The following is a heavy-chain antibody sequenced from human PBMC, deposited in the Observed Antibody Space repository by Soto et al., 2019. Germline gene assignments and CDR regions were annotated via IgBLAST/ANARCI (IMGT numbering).Heavy chain of an antibody. V-gene: IGHV3-74*01. Sequence: EVQLVESGGGLVQAGGSLRLSCAASGFTFSSYWMHWVRQAPGKGLVWVSRIKSDGSSTTYADSVKGRFTISRDNAESTLFLQMNSLRAEDTAVYYCARGHMLRGGSLEYWGQGVLVTVSS. CDR1: GFTFSSYW. CDR2: IKSDGSST. CDR3: ARGHMLRGGSLEY. J-gene: IGHJ4*02. D-gene: IGHD3-10*01.